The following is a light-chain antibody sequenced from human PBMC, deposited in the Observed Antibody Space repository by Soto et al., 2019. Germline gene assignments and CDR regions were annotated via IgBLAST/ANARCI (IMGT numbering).Light chain of an antibody. CDR1: QTVSRMY. CDR3: QQYNSWPPIT. Sequence: EIVLTQSPVTLSLSPGERATLSCRASQTVSRMYLPWFQQKPGQAPRLLIYGASTRATGIPARFSGGGSGTEFTLTISSLQSEDFVVYYCQQYNSWPPITFGQGTRLENK. V-gene: IGKV3-15*01. J-gene: IGKJ5*01. CDR2: GAS.